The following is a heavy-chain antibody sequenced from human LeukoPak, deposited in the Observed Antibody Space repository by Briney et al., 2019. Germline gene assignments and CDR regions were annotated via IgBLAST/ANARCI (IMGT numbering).Heavy chain of an antibody. CDR2: INPSGGST. V-gene: IGHV1-46*01. Sequence: ASVKVSCKASGYTFTSYYMHWVRQAPGQGLEWMGIINPSGGSTSYAQKFQSRVTMTRDTSTSTVYMELSSLRSEDTAVYYCARDGGISSSWYGWHYWGQGTLVTVSS. J-gene: IGHJ4*02. CDR1: GYTFTSYY. D-gene: IGHD6-13*01. CDR3: ARDGGISSSWYGWHY.